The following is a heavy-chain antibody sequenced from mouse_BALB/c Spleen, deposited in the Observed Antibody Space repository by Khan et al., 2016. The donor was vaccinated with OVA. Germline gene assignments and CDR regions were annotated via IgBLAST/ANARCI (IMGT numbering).Heavy chain of an antibody. CDR1: GFTFSSFV. Sequence: EVQLVESGGGAVKPGGSLKLSCAVSGFTFSSFVMSWVRQTPEKRLEWVASISSGGSTYYPDIVKGRFTISRDNARDIVYLQMSSLRSEDMDIYCCTREAYRYDEYYFDYGGQGTTRIVSS. J-gene: IGHJ2*01. D-gene: IGHD2-14*01. CDR3: TREAYRYDEYYFDY. CDR2: ISSGGST. V-gene: IGHV5-6-5*01.